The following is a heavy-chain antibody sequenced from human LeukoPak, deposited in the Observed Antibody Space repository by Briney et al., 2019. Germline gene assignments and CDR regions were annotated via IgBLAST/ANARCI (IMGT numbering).Heavy chain of an antibody. CDR2: INSDGSST. D-gene: IGHD2-15*01. CDR1: GFTFSSYW. Sequence: GGSLRLSHAASGFTFSSYWLHGVRQAPGKGLVWVSRINSDGSSTSYADSVKGRFTISRDNAKNTLYLQINSLRAEDTAVYYCARDLREVAYCSSGRCYWYFDLWGRGTLATVSS. J-gene: IGHJ2*01. CDR3: ARDLREVAYCSSGRCYWYFDL. V-gene: IGHV3-74*01.